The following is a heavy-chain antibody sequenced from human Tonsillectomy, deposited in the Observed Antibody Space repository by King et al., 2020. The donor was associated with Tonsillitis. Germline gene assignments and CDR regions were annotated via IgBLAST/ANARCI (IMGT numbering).Heavy chain of an antibody. D-gene: IGHD3-9*01. CDR3: ARDFLTKAKDDAFDI. J-gene: IGHJ3*02. CDR1: GFSFSNYA. CDR2: ISSSSYNI. Sequence: VQLVESGGGLVKPGGSLRLSCAASGFSFSNYAMNWVRQAPGKGLEWVSSISSSSYNIYYADSVQGRFTISRDNPKNSLYLQMNSLRAEDTAVYYCARDFLTKAKDDAFDIWGQGTMVTVSS. V-gene: IGHV3-21*01.